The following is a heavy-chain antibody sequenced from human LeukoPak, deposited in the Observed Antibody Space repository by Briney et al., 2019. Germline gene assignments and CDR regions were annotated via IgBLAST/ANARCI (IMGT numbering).Heavy chain of an antibody. CDR1: GFTFSTCG. CDR2: ISKDGRDK. CDR3: TSHTGTGDAFRPFHI. J-gene: IGHJ3*02. V-gene: IGHV3-30*03. Sequence: GRSLRLSCAASGFTFSTCGMHWVRQAPGKGLEWVAVISKDGRDKYSADSVKGRFTISRDNAKNSLYLQMNSLRAEDTAVYYCTSHTGTGDAFRPFHIWGQGTMVTVSS. D-gene: IGHD2-21*02.